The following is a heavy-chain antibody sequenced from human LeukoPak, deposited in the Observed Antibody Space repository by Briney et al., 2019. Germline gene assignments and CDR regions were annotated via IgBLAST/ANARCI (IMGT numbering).Heavy chain of an antibody. CDR3: ARAGYSGYDFHNWFDP. J-gene: IGHJ5*02. CDR2: INPNSGGT. V-gene: IGHV1-2*02. D-gene: IGHD5-12*01. Sequence: ASVKVSCKASGYTFTGYYMHWVRQAPGQGLEWMGWINPNSGGTSYAQKFQGRVTMTRDTSISTAYMELSRLRSDDTAVYYCARAGYSGYDFHNWFDPWGQGTLVTVSS. CDR1: GYTFTGYY.